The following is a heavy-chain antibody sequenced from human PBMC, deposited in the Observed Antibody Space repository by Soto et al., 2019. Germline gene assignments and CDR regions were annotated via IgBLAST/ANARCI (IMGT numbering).Heavy chain of an antibody. D-gene: IGHD3-16*01. J-gene: IGHJ6*02. CDR3: ARGGYYDTSWGKLSHYGLDV. Sequence: QVQLAQSANEVKKPGASVRVSCKAAGYTFIRYGIAWVRQAPGQGLEWMGWISPYNDYTVYAQKFQGRVSMTADTSTRTVYMNLRGLKYDDTAVYYCARGGYYDTSWGKLSHYGLDVWGQGTSVSVSS. V-gene: IGHV1-18*01. CDR1: GYTFIRYG. CDR2: ISPYNDYT.